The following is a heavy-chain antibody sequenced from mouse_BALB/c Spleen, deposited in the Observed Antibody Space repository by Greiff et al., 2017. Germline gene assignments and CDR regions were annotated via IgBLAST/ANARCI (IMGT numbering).Heavy chain of an antibody. CDR1: GYSITSGYY. CDR3: ASLQLAY. J-gene: IGHJ3*01. CDR2: ISYDGSN. Sequence: EVHLVESGPGLVKPSQSLSLTCSVTGYSITSGYYWNWIRQFPGNKLEWMGYISYDGSNNYNPSLKNRISITRDTSKNQFFLKLNSVTTEDTATYYCASLQLAYWGQGTLVTVSA. V-gene: IGHV3-6*02.